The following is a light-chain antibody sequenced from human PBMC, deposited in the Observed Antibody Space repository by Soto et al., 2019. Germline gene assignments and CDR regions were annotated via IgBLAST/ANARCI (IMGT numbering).Light chain of an antibody. CDR3: AAWDDSLNGPHYV. CDR1: SSNIGSNT. CDR2: SNN. Sequence: QSVLTQPPSASGTPGQRVTISCSGSSSNIGSNTVNWYQQLPGTAPKLLIYSNNQRPSGVPDRFSGSKSGTSASLAISGLQSEDEADYYCAAWDDSLNGPHYVFGTRTKVTGL. J-gene: IGLJ1*01. V-gene: IGLV1-44*01.